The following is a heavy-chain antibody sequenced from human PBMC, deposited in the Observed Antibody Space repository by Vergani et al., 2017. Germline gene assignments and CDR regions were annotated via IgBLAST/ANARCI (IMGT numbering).Heavy chain of an antibody. V-gene: IGHV1-69*04. Sequence: QVQLVQSGAEVKKPGASVKVSCKASGYTFTSYGISWVRQAPGQGLEWMGRIIPILGIANYAQKFQGRVTITADKSTSTAYMELSSLRSEDTAVYYCASYHYYDSSGDRKYYYYYGMDVWGQGTTVTVSS. CDR2: IIPILGIA. CDR3: ASYHYYDSSGDRKYYYYYGMDV. CDR1: GYTFTSYG. J-gene: IGHJ6*02. D-gene: IGHD3-22*01.